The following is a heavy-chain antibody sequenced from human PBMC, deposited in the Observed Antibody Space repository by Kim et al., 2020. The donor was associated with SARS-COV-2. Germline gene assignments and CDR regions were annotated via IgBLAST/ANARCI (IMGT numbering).Heavy chain of an antibody. D-gene: IGHD3-10*01. V-gene: IGHV4-34*01. Sequence: KSRVTISVDTSKNQFSLKLSYVTAADTAVYYCARDLWFGDRMPMYNGFDYWGQGTLVTVSS. J-gene: IGHJ4*02. CDR3: ARDLWFGDRMPMYNGFDY.